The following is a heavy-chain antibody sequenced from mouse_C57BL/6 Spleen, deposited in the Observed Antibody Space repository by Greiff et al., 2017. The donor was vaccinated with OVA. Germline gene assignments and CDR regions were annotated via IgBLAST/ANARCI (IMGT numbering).Heavy chain of an antibody. CDR2: IDPEDGDT. CDR3: TGLSTMVKTY. V-gene: IGHV14-1*01. J-gene: IGHJ2*01. CDR1: GFNINDYN. Sequence: VQLQQSGAELVRPGASVKLSCTASGFNINDYNMHWVKQRPEQGLEWIGSIDPEDGDTEYAPKFQGKATMTADTSSNTAYLHLSSLTSEDTAVYYSTGLSTMVKTYWGQGTTVTVSS. D-gene: IGHD2-2*01.